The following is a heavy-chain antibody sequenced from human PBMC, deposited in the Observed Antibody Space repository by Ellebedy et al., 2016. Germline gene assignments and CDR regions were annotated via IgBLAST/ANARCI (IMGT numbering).Heavy chain of an antibody. CDR3: ARQTDYGDYVSAFDI. CDR2: IDPSDSYT. V-gene: IGHV5-10-1*01. Sequence: KVSXXGSGYSFTSYWISWVRQMPGKGLEWMGRIDPSDSYTNYSPSFQGHVTISADKSISTAYLQWSSLKASDTAMYYCARQTDYGDYVSAFDIWGQGTMVTVSS. CDR1: GYSFTSYW. J-gene: IGHJ3*02. D-gene: IGHD4-17*01.